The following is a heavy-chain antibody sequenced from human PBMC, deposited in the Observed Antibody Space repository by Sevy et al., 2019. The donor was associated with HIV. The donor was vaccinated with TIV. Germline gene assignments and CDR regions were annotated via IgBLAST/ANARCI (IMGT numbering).Heavy chain of an antibody. CDR2: IYYSGST. CDR3: ARQQLTLVIDY. Sequence: SETLSLTCTVSGGSISSYYWSWIRQPPGKGLEWIGYIYYSGSTNYNPSPKSRVTISVDTSKNQFSRKLSSVTAADTAVYYCARQQLTLVIDYWGQGTLVTVSS. D-gene: IGHD6-13*01. CDR1: GGSISSYY. V-gene: IGHV4-59*01. J-gene: IGHJ4*02.